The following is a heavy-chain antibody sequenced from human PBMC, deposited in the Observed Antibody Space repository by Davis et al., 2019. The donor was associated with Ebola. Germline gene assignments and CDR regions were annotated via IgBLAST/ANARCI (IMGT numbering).Heavy chain of an antibody. CDR3: ARVGSSGWIYWFFDL. CDR2: SSHSGIT. Sequence: MPSETLSLTCAVYDGSLSGYYWTWIRQPPGKGLEWIGESSHSGITNYNPSLRSRVTIAVDTSKNHFSLKLSSVTAADTAVYYCARVGSSGWIYWFFDLWGRGTLVTVSS. V-gene: IGHV4-34*01. J-gene: IGHJ2*01. CDR1: DGSLSGYY. D-gene: IGHD3-22*01.